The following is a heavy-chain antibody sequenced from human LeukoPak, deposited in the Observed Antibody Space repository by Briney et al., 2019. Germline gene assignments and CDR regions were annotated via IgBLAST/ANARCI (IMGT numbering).Heavy chain of an antibody. V-gene: IGHV4-34*01. CDR1: GGSFSGYY. J-gene: IGHJ4*02. D-gene: IGHD2-8*01. CDR2: INHSGST. Sequence: SETLSLTCAVYGGSFSGYYWSWIRQPPGKGLEWIGEINHSGSTNYNPSLESRVTISVDTSKNQFSLKLSSVTAADTAVYYCARPHSGTVDASTYGVIDYWGQGTLVTVSS. CDR3: ARPHSGTVDASTYGVIDY.